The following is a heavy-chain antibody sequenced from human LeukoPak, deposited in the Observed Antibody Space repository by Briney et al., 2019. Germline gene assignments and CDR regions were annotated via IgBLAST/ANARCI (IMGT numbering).Heavy chain of an antibody. J-gene: IGHJ4*02. Sequence: PGGSLRLSCAASGFTFSSYWMHWVRQAPGEGLVWVSRINSDGSSTSYADSVEGRFTISRDNAKNTLYLQMNSLRAEDTAVYYCARDPEWLLYRYLDYWGQGTLVTVSS. V-gene: IGHV3-74*01. CDR3: ARDPEWLLYRYLDY. D-gene: IGHD3-3*01. CDR2: INSDGSST. CDR1: GFTFSSYW.